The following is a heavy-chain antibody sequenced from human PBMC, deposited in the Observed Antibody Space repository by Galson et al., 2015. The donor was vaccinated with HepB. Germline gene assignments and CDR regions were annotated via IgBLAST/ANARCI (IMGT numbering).Heavy chain of an antibody. D-gene: IGHD6-19*01. Sequence: SVKVSCKASGYTFINFYIHWVQQAPGQGLEWMGMINPSGGSPNYAQKFRGRLTVTRDTSTSTVFMELNSLTSGDTAVYFCARAAVPGIDYFDYWGQGNLVTVSS. J-gene: IGHJ4*02. V-gene: IGHV1-46*01. CDR3: ARAAVPGIDYFDY. CDR2: INPSGGSP. CDR1: GYTFINFY.